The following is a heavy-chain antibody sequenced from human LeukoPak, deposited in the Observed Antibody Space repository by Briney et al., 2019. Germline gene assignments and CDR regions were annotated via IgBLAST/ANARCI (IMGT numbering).Heavy chain of an antibody. CDR2: IKLDGSEK. J-gene: IGHJ4*02. Sequence: GGSLRLSCVASGFTFGKYWMSWVRQAPGKGLEWVANIKLDGSEKNYVDSVKGRFTVSRDNTKNSLYLQMNSLRAEDTAVFYCARDQYDTWSRRGNFDSWGQGTLVIVSS. V-gene: IGHV3-7*03. CDR1: GFTFGKYW. D-gene: IGHD3-3*01. CDR3: ARDQYDTWSRRGNFDS.